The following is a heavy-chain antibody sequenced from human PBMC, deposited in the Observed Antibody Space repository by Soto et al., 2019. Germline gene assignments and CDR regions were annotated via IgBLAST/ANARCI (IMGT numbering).Heavy chain of an antibody. J-gene: IGHJ4*02. CDR3: AKGRYSTAWYDPFFDH. V-gene: IGHV3-23*01. Sequence: EVQLLESGGGLGQPGGSLRLSCAASGFTFSSSAMGWVRQGPGKGLEWVSSISGGAVSTYYADPVKGRFTISRDNSKNTLFLQMNSLRADDTAVYYCAKGRYSTAWYDPFFDHWGQGTLVTVSS. D-gene: IGHD6-19*01. CDR2: ISGGAVST. CDR1: GFTFSSSA.